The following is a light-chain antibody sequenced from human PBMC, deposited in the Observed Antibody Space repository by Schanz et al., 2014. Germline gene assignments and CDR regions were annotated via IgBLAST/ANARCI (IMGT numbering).Light chain of an antibody. V-gene: IGLV2-14*01. J-gene: IGLJ2*01. CDR3: CSYARNYGLL. CDR2: DVS. CDR1: SSDVGGYNY. Sequence: QSVLTQPASVSGSPGQSITISCTGTSSDVGGYNYVSWYQQHPGKAPKLMIYDVSNRPSGVSNRFSGSKSGNTASLTISGLQTEDGADYYCCSYARNYGLLFGGGTKLTVL.